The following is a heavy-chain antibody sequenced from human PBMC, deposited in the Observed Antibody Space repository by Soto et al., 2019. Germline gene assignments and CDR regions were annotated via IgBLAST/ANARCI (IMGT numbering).Heavy chain of an antibody. CDR1: SGSLGDHY. J-gene: IGHJ6*02. CDR3: ARGKPSGYRFGPRNFFYYGLDV. V-gene: IGHV4-34*01. D-gene: IGHD5-18*01. Sequence: SVTLSLTCAVLSGSLGDHYLAWIRQSPGKGLECIGEVHPSGSTDYNPSLKSRLTLSLDTSKNQFSLKVASVTAADTAVYFCARGKPSGYRFGPRNFFYYGLDVWGPGTTVTVSS. CDR2: VHPSGST.